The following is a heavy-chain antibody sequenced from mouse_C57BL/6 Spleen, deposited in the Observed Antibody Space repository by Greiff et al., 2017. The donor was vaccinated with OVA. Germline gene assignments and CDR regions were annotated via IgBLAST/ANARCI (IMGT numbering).Heavy chain of an antibody. Sequence: VQLQQSGPELVKPGASVKISCKASGYTFTDYYMNWVKQSHGKSLEWIGDINPNNGGTSYNQKFKGKATLTVDKSSSTAYMELRSLTSEDSAVYYCASRDGYSYYFDDWGQGTTLTVSS. V-gene: IGHV1-26*01. CDR2: INPNNGGT. D-gene: IGHD2-3*01. J-gene: IGHJ2*01. CDR1: GYTFTDYY. CDR3: ASRDGYSYYFDD.